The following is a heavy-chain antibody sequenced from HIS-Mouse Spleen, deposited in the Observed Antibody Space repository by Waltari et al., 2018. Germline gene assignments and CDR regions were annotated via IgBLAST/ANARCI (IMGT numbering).Heavy chain of an antibody. Sequence: EVQLVESGGGLIQPGGFLRLSCASSGFTVSGHYISWVRQAPGKGLEWVSVIYSGGSTYYADSVKGRFTISRDNSKNTLYLQMNSLRAEDTAVYYCAREAAVAGSFDYWGQGTLVTVSS. D-gene: IGHD6-19*01. J-gene: IGHJ4*02. CDR2: IYSGGST. CDR3: AREAAVAGSFDY. CDR1: GFTVSGHY. V-gene: IGHV3-53*01.